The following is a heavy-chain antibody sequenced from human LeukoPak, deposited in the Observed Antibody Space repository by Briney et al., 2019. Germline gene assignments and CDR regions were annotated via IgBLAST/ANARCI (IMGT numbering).Heavy chain of an antibody. CDR2: ISSSGSTI. CDR3: ARDLTGKCAFDI. J-gene: IGHJ3*02. CDR1: GFTFSSYE. D-gene: IGHD1-1*01. V-gene: IGHV3-48*03. Sequence: PGGSLRLSCAASGFTFSSYEMNWVRQAPGKGLEWVSYISSSGSTIYYADSVKGRFTISRDNAKNSLYLQMNSLRAEDTAVYYCARDLTGKCAFDIWGQGTMVTVSS.